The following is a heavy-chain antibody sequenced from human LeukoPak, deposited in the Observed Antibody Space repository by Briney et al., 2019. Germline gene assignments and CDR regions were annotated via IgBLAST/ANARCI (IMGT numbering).Heavy chain of an antibody. J-gene: IGHJ4*02. CDR3: ASDCSGGSCQFDY. D-gene: IGHD2-15*01. V-gene: IGHV4-39*07. Sequence: SETLSLTCTVSRGSISTSNYYWGWVRQPPGKALEWIGNIFYSGSTYYSPSLKSRVTISVDKSKNQFSLKLSSVTAADTAVYYCASDCSGGSCQFDYWGQGTLVTVSS. CDR2: IFYSGST. CDR1: RGSISTSNYY.